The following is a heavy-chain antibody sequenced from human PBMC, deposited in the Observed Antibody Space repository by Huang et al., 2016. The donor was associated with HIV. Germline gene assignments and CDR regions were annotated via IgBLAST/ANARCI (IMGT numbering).Heavy chain of an antibody. Sequence: QPRLQESGPGLVKPSETLSITCTVSGVSVTRSPWYWVWVRQSPGKGLEWIAIINYDGSTYYRSSLKSRLTTSLDTSKNQFSLKLTSVTAADTAVYFCARDIAIFGEPLDSWGQGTAVTVSS. CDR1: GVSVTRSPWY. CDR3: ARDIAIFGEPLDS. V-gene: IGHV4-39*01. J-gene: IGHJ4*02. CDR2: INYDGST. D-gene: IGHD3-3*01.